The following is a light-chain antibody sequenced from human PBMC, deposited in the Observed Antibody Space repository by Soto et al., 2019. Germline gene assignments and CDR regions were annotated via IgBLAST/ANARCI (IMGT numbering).Light chain of an antibody. J-gene: IGKJ1*01. CDR1: RSVSNSF. Sequence: VVLTRSPGTPWLSPGERASLSCMASRSVSNSFLAWYQQKPGQSPRLLIYAASARAIGIPDRFSGSGSGTDFTLTISRLETEDFAVYYCQQYGHSPRTFGQGTKV. CDR3: QQYGHSPRT. CDR2: AAS. V-gene: IGKV3-20*01.